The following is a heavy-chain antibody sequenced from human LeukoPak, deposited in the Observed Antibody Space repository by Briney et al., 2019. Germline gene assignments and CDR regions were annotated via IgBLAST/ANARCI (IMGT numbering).Heavy chain of an antibody. D-gene: IGHD4-11*01. Sequence: PSQTLSLTCTVSGGSISSSDYYWSWIRQLPGKGLEWIGYIYYSGSTYYNPSLKSRVTISVDTSKNQFSLKLSSVTAADTAVYYCARVPWRLQYFDYWGQGTLVTVSS. V-gene: IGHV4-30-4*08. CDR1: GGSISSSDYY. CDR3: ARVPWRLQYFDY. J-gene: IGHJ4*02. CDR2: IYYSGST.